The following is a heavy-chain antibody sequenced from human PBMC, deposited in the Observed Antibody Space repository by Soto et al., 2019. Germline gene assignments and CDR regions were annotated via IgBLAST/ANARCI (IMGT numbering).Heavy chain of an antibody. V-gene: IGHV1-69*13. CDR3: ARALHYYDSSGYYSLHAFDI. CDR2: IIPIFGTA. J-gene: IGHJ3*02. D-gene: IGHD3-22*01. Sequence: RASVKVSCKASGGTFSSYAISWVRQAPGQGLEWMGGIIPIFGTANYAQKFQGRVTITADESTSTAYMELSSLRSEDTAVYYCARALHYYDSSGYYSLHAFDIWGQGTMVTVS. CDR1: GGTFSSYA.